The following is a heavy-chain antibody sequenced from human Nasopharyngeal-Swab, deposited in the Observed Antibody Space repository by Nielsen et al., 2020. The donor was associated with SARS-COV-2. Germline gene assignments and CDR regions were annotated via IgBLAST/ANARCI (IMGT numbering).Heavy chain of an antibody. CDR1: GFTFSIYA. D-gene: IGHD5-18*01. V-gene: IGHV3-23*01. CDR2: ISGSGGST. CDR3: AKDPRNTAMVNYFDY. Sequence: GESLKISCAASGFTFSIYAMSWVRQAPGKGLEWVSAISGSGGSTYYADSVKGRFTISRDNSKNTLYLQMNSLRAEDTAVYYCAKDPRNTAMVNYFDYWGQGTLVTVSS. J-gene: IGHJ4*02.